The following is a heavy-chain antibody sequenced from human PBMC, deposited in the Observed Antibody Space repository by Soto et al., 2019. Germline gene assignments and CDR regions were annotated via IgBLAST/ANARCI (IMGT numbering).Heavy chain of an antibody. V-gene: IGHV4-61*08. CDR2: IYYSGST. Sequence: SESLSLPCPVSGGSVSSGDKFWSWLRQSPGKRLEWIAYIYYSGSTNYNPSLKSRATISVDTSKSQVSLTLTSMTAADAALYYCARSPNYYYYRFDFWGQGTAVTVSS. CDR1: GGSVSSGDKF. J-gene: IGHJ6*02. CDR3: ARSPNYYYYRFDF. D-gene: IGHD3-10*01.